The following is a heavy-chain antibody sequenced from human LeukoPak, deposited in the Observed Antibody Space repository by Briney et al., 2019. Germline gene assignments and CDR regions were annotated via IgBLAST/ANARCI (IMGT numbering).Heavy chain of an antibody. CDR1: GGSISSGGYY. Sequence: PSETLSLTCTVSGGSISSGGYYWSWIRQHPGKGLEWIGYIYYNGNTYYNPSLKSRLTISLDTSKNQFSLKLSSVTAADTAVYYCARSDWNYCSSTSCYTALVLWGQGTLVTVSS. J-gene: IGHJ4*02. CDR3: ARSDWNYCSSTSCYTALVL. CDR2: IYYNGNT. D-gene: IGHD2-2*02. V-gene: IGHV4-31*03.